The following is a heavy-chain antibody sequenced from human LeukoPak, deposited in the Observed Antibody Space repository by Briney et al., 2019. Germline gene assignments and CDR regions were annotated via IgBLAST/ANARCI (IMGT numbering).Heavy chain of an antibody. J-gene: IGHJ4*02. CDR1: GFTFSDHH. CDR3: ARLNYYDGSGYYPDY. V-gene: IGHV3-72*01. Sequence: GGSLRLSCAASGFTFSDHHMDWVRQAPGGGLEWVGRIRNRANSYITKYAASVTGRFTISRDDSKNSVFLQMNSLKTEDTAVYYCARLNYYDGSGYYPDYWGQGTLVTVSS. D-gene: IGHD3-22*01. CDR2: IRNRANSYIT.